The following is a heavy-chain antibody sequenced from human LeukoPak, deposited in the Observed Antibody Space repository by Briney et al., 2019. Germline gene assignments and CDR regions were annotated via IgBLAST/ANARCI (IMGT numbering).Heavy chain of an antibody. Sequence: SETLSLTCTVSGDSISSGNYYWGWIRQPPGKGLEWIGSISYGGTTYYNWSLKSRVTISVDTSKNQFSLKLSSVTAADTAVYYCARHHYGGNSGTEFDYWGQGTLVTVSS. CDR2: ISYGGTT. J-gene: IGHJ4*02. D-gene: IGHD4-23*01. V-gene: IGHV4-39*01. CDR3: ARHHYGGNSGTEFDY. CDR1: GDSISSGNYY.